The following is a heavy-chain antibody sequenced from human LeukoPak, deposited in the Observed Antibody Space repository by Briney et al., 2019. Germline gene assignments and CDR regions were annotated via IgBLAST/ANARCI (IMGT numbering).Heavy chain of an antibody. Sequence: SETLSLTCTVSGGSISSSSYYWGWIRQSPGKGLEWIGSIYYSGSTYYNPSLKSRVTISVDTSKNQFSLRLSSVTAADTAVYYCARRGPIAVAGKDYWGQGTLVTVSS. D-gene: IGHD6-19*01. V-gene: IGHV4-39*01. J-gene: IGHJ4*02. CDR3: ARRGPIAVAGKDY. CDR1: GGSISSSSYY. CDR2: IYYSGST.